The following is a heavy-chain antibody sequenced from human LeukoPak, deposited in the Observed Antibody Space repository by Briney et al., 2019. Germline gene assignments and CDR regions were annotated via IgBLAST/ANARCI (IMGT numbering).Heavy chain of an antibody. J-gene: IGHJ4*02. CDR2: INHSGST. CDR1: GGSFSGYY. CDR3: ARGVYSYGYGGRSYYFDY. Sequence: KPSETLSLTCAVYGGSFSGYYWSWIRQPPGKGLEWIGEINHSGSTNYNPSLRSRVAISVDTSKNQFSLQLSSVTAADTAVYYCARGVYSYGYGGRSYYFDYWGQGTLVTVSS. V-gene: IGHV4-34*01. D-gene: IGHD5-18*01.